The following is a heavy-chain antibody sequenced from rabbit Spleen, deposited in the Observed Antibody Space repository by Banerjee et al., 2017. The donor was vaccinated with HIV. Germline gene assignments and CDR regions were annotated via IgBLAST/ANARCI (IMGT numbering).Heavy chain of an antibody. Sequence: QEQLKESGGGLVQPGGSLELSCKASRFDFNAYYMSWVRQAPGKGLEWIGCIYVGSIGDTYYATWPNGRFTISKASSTTVTLQMTSLTAADTATYFCARAIVPWLGLTRLDLWAQGPSSPS. CDR2: IYVGSIGDT. CDR3: ARAIVPWLGLTRLDL. J-gene: IGHJ3*01. CDR1: RFDFNAYYM. D-gene: IGHD4-1*01. V-gene: IGHV1S45*01.